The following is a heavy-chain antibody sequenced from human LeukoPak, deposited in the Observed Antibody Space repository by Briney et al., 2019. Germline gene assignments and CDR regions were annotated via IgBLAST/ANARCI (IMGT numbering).Heavy chain of an antibody. CDR2: ISSSSSYI. V-gene: IGHV3-21*01. CDR1: GFTFSRYS. D-gene: IGHD6-13*01. Sequence: GGSLRLSCAASGFTFSRYSMNWVRKAPGEGLEWVSSISSSSSYIYYADSVKGRFSISRDNAKNSLYLQMNSLRAEDTAVYYCAKDLYIAAAGARYGMDVWGQGTTATVSS. J-gene: IGHJ6*02. CDR3: AKDLYIAAAGARYGMDV.